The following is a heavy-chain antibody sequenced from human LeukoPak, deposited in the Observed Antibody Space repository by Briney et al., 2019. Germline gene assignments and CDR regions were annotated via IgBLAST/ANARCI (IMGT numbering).Heavy chain of an antibody. CDR3: ARDRGGTGDFDY. D-gene: IGHD1-1*01. CDR2: INAGNGNT. Sequence: GASVKVSCKASGYTFTSYAMHWVRQAPGQRLEWMGWINAGNGNTKYSQKFQGRVNIARDTSAGTAYMELSSLRSEDTAVYYCARDRGGTGDFDYWGQGTLVTVSS. CDR1: GYTFTSYA. J-gene: IGHJ4*02. V-gene: IGHV1-3*01.